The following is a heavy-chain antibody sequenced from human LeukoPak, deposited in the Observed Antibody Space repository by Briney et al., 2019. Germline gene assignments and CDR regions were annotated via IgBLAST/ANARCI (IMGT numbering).Heavy chain of an antibody. Sequence: GGSLRLSCAASGFTFSSYGMNWVRQAPGKGLEWVSYISSSGSIIYYADSVKGRFTISRDNTKNSLYLQMNSLRAEDTAVYYCARDLGIVTGFDYWGQGTLVTVSS. CDR3: ARDLGIVTGFDY. V-gene: IGHV3-48*03. J-gene: IGHJ4*02. CDR1: GFTFSSYG. CDR2: ISSSGSII. D-gene: IGHD2-2*03.